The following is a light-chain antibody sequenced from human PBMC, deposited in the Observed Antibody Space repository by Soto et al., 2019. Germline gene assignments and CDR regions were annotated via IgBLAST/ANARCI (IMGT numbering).Light chain of an antibody. J-gene: IGKJ2*01. CDR2: AAS. CDR1: QSISSY. CDR3: QQSYSTPRT. V-gene: IGKV1-39*01. Sequence: DIQMTQSPSSLSASVGDRVTITCRASQSISSYLNWYQQKPGKAPKLLIYAASSLQSGVPSRFSGCGSGTDVTLTISSLQPEDFATYYCQQSYSTPRTFGQGTKLEIK.